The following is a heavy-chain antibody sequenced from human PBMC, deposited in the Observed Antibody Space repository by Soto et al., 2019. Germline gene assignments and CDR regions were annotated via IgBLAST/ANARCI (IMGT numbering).Heavy chain of an antibody. V-gene: IGHV3-66*01. Sequence: EVQLVESGGGLVQPGGSLRLSCAASGFTVSSNYMSWVRQAPGKGLEWVSVIYSGGSTYYADSVKGRFTISRDNSKNTLYLQMNSLRAEDTAVYYFARANLRRYDAFDIWGQGTMVTVSS. CDR1: GFTVSSNY. J-gene: IGHJ3*02. CDR2: IYSGGST. CDR3: ARANLRRYDAFDI. D-gene: IGHD3-16*01.